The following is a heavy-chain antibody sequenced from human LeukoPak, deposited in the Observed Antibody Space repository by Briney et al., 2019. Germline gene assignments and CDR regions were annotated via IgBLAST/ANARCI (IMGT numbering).Heavy chain of an antibody. Sequence: GGSLRLSCSASGFTFDDYAVSWFRQAPGKGLEWVGFIRSKAFGGTPEYAASVRGRFTISRDDSKSIAYLQMNSLKTEDTAVYYCTRDTVTVHFDYWSQGTLVTVSS. CDR2: IRSKAFGGTP. CDR3: TRDTVTVHFDY. J-gene: IGHJ4*02. V-gene: IGHV3-49*03. D-gene: IGHD4-17*01. CDR1: GFTFDDYA.